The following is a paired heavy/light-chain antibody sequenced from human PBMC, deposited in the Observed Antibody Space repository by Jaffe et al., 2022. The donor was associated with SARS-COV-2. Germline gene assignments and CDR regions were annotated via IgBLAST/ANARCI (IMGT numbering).Heavy chain of an antibody. D-gene: IGHD2-8*01. CDR2: IGGSDEHR. CDR1: GFTFNVYS. J-gene: IGHJ4*02. CDR3: AKDGFSHNGIWDFFDN. Sequence: EVHLLESGGALVQPGGSLRLSCAASGFTFNVYSMNWVRQAPGKGLEWVSSIGGSDEHRYYADSVKGRFIISRDDSKNTVYLQMNSLRAEDTATYYCAKDGFSHNGIWDFFDNWGQGTLVSVSS. V-gene: IGHV3-23*01.
Light chain of an antibody. CDR2: GAS. Sequence: EIVLTQSPGTLSLSPGERVTLSCKASQSISSNFLAWYQQKPGQAVRLLMFGASSRAAGIPERFSGSGSGTDFTLTISRLEPEDFAVYYCQQYGRSPEMYTFGQGTKLEIK. V-gene: IGKV3-20*01. CDR3: QQYGRSPEMYT. J-gene: IGKJ2*01. CDR1: QSISSNF.